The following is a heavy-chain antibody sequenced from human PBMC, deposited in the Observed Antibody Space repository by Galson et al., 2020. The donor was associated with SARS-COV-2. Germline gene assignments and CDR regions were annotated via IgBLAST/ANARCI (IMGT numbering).Heavy chain of an antibody. CDR1: GFTFDDYT. D-gene: IGHD5-12*01. CDR2: NSWDGGST. V-gene: IGHV3-43*01. Sequence: GESLKISCAPSGFTFDDYTMHWVRQAPGKGLEWVSLNSWDGGSTYYADSVKGRFTISRDNSKNSLYLQMNSLRTEDTALYYCAKDPEMATRYSYFDYWGQGTLVTVSS. J-gene: IGHJ4*02. CDR3: AKDPEMATRYSYFDY.